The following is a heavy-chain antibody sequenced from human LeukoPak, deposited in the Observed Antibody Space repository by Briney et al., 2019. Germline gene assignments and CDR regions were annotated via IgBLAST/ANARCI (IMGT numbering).Heavy chain of an antibody. V-gene: IGHV1-69*05. Sequence: ASVKVSCNASGGTFSSYAISWVRQAPGQGLEWMGRIIPIFGTANYAQKFQGRVTITTDESTSTAYMELSSLRSEDTAVYYCARSPFDDFWSGYYTEYFDYWGQGTLVTVSS. CDR2: IIPIFGTA. J-gene: IGHJ4*02. CDR3: ARSPFDDFWSGYYTEYFDY. D-gene: IGHD3-3*01. CDR1: GGTFSSYA.